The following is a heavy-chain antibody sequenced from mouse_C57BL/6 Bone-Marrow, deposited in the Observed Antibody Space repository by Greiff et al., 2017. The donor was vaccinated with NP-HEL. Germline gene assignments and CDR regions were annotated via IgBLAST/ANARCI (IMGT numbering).Heavy chain of an antibody. CDR1: GYTFTSYW. D-gene: IGHD2-2*01. Sequence: QVHVKQPGAELVKPGASVKLSCKASGYTFTSYWMHWVKQRPGQGLEWIGMIHPNSGSTNYNEKFKSKATLTVDKSSSTAYMQLSSLTSEDSAVYYCAREGYGYDVGYFDVWGTGTTVTVSS. CDR3: AREGYGYDVGYFDV. V-gene: IGHV1-64*01. J-gene: IGHJ1*03. CDR2: IHPNSGST.